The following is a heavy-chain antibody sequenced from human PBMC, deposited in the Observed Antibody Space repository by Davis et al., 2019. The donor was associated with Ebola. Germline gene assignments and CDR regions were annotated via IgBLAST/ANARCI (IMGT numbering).Heavy chain of an antibody. V-gene: IGHV3-7*03. CDR1: GFTFSSYS. J-gene: IGHJ6*02. CDR3: ARHRREWLLPYYYYYGMDV. Sequence: GESLKISCAASGFTFSSYSMSWVRQAPGKGLEWVANIKQDGSEKYYVDSVKGRFTIPRDNAKNSLYLQMNSLRAEDTAVYYCARHRREWLLPYYYYYGMDVWGQGTTVTVSS. CDR2: IKQDGSEK. D-gene: IGHD3-3*01.